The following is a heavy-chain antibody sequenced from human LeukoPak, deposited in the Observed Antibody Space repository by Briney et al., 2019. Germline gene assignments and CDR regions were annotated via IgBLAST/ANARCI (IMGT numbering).Heavy chain of an antibody. CDR3: ARDHGSAYYRAPRH. CDR2: INPSGGST. J-gene: IGHJ4*02. CDR1: GYIFTNYY. D-gene: IGHD3-10*01. Sequence: ASVKVSCKASGYIFTNYYMHWVRPAPGQGLEWMGIINPSGGSTTYAQKFQGRVTMTRDTSTSTVYMELSSLRSEDTAVYYCARDHGSAYYRAPRHWGQGTLVTVSS. V-gene: IGHV1-46*01.